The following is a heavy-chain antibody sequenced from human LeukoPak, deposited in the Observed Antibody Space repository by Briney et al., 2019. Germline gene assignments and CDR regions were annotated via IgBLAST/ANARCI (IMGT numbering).Heavy chain of an antibody. Sequence: ASETLSLTCTVSGGSISSYYWSWIRQPPGKGLEWIGYIYYSGSTYYNPSLKSRVTISVDTSKNQFSLKLSSVTAADTAVYYCARDSNDKTDPWGQGTLVTVSS. CDR1: GGSISSYY. V-gene: IGHV4-59*12. CDR2: IYYSGST. D-gene: IGHD1-1*01. J-gene: IGHJ5*02. CDR3: ARDSNDKTDP.